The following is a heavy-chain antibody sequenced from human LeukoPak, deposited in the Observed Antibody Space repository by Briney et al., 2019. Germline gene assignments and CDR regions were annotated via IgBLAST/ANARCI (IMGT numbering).Heavy chain of an antibody. CDR2: ISYDGSNK. V-gene: IGHV3-30*18. Sequence: GRSLRLPCAASGFTFSSYGMHWARQAPGKGLEWVAVISYDGSNKYYADSVKGRFTISRDNSKNTLYLQMNSLRAEDTAVYYCAKDQPRYSYGDYFDYWGQGTLVTVSS. D-gene: IGHD5-18*01. CDR1: GFTFSSYG. J-gene: IGHJ4*02. CDR3: AKDQPRYSYGDYFDY.